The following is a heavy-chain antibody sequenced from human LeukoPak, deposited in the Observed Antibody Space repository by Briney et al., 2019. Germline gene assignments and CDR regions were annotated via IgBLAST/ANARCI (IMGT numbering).Heavy chain of an antibody. CDR1: GYTFPSFD. V-gene: IGHV1-8*01. D-gene: IGHD3-3*01. J-gene: IGHJ4*02. CDR3: ARAYDFPDY. CDR2: MNPNSGNT. Sequence: ASVKVSCKASGYTFPSFDFNWVRQATGQGLEWMGWMNPNSGNTGYAQKFQGRITMTRNTSISTAYMELSSLRSDDTAVYYCARAYDFPDYWGQGTLVTVSS.